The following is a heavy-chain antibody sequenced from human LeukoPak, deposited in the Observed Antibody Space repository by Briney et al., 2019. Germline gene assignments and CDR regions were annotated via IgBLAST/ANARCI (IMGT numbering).Heavy chain of an antibody. Sequence: ASVKVSCKASGYTFTGYYMHWVRQAPGQGLEWMGIINPSGGSTSFAQKFQGRVTMTRDTSTSTAYMELRSLRSDDTAVYYCAKDRWLVGATRGSSLDYWGQGTLVTVSS. CDR2: INPSGGST. CDR1: GYTFTGYY. V-gene: IGHV1-46*01. CDR3: AKDRWLVGATRGSSLDY. D-gene: IGHD1-26*01. J-gene: IGHJ4*02.